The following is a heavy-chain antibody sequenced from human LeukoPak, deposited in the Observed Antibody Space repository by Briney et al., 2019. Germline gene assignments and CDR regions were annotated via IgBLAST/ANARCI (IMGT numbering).Heavy chain of an antibody. V-gene: IGHV1-18*01. CDR1: GYTFTSYG. Sequence: ASVKVSCKASGYTFTSYGISWVRQAPGQGLEWMGWISAYNGNTNYAQKLQGRVTMTTDTSTSTAYMELRSLRSDDTAVYYCARGSELWFGELSPLNNWFDPWGQGTLVTVSS. CDR3: ARGSELWFGELSPLNNWFDP. D-gene: IGHD3-10*01. CDR2: ISAYNGNT. J-gene: IGHJ5*02.